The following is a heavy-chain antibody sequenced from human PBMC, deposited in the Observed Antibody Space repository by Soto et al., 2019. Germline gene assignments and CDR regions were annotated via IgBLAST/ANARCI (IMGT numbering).Heavy chain of an antibody. CDR3: ARKISWGPYYYYGMDV. V-gene: IGHV4-34*01. J-gene: IGHJ6*02. D-gene: IGHD3-16*01. CDR2: INHSGST. CDR1: GGSFSGYY. Sequence: KPSETLSLTCAVYGGSFSGYYWSWIRQPPGKGLEWIGEINHSGSTNYNPSLKSRVTISVDTSKNQFSLKLSSVTAADTAVYYCARKISWGPYYYYGMDVWGQGTTVTVSS.